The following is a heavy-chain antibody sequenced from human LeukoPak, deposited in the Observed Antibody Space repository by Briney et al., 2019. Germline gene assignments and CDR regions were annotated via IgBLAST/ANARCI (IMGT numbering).Heavy chain of an antibody. CDR2: INWNGGST. V-gene: IGHV3-20*04. Sequence: GGSLRLSCAASGFTFSSYRMNWVRQAPGKGLEWVSGINWNGGSTGYADSVKGRFTISRDNAKNSLYLQMNSLRAEDTALYYCARDLYCTNGVCFPTDYWGQGTLVTVSS. J-gene: IGHJ4*02. CDR3: ARDLYCTNGVCFPTDY. D-gene: IGHD2-8*01. CDR1: GFTFSSYR.